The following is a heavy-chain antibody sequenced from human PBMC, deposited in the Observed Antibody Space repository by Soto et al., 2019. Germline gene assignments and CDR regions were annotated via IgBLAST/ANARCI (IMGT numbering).Heavy chain of an antibody. J-gene: IGHJ6*02. Sequence: PGGSLRLSCAASGFTFSGSAMHWVRQASGKGLEWVGRIRSKANSYATAYAASVKGRFTISRDDSKNTAYLQMNSLKTEDTAVYYCTRRVAVAGYYYGMDVWGQGTTVTVSS. CDR3: TRRVAVAGYYYGMDV. V-gene: IGHV3-73*01. D-gene: IGHD6-19*01. CDR1: GFTFSGSA. CDR2: IRSKANSYAT.